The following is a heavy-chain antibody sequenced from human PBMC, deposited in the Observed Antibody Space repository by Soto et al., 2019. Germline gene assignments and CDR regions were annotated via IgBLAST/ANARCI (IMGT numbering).Heavy chain of an antibody. CDR3: ARDSAIAVAGKYYYYGMDV. V-gene: IGHV1-18*04. Sequence: ASVKVSCKASGYTFTSDGISWVRQAPGQGLEWMGWISAYNGNTNYAQKLQGRVTMTTDTSTSTAYMELRSLRSDDTAVYYCARDSAIAVAGKYYYYGMDVWGQGTTVTVSS. D-gene: IGHD6-19*01. J-gene: IGHJ6*02. CDR2: ISAYNGNT. CDR1: GYTFTSDG.